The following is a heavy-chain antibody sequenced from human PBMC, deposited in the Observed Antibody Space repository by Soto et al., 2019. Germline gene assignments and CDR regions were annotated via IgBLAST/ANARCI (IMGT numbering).Heavy chain of an antibody. Sequence: PSETLSLTCTVSGGSISSSSYYWGWIRQPPGKGLEWIGSIYYSGSTYYNPSLKSRVTISVDTSKNQFSLKLSSVTAADTAVYFCARYCPDARGDIRFDPWGQETQVTVSS. V-gene: IGHV4-39*01. J-gene: IGHJ5*02. CDR1: GGSISSSSYY. CDR3: ARYCPDARGDIRFDP. D-gene: IGHD2-8*01. CDR2: IYYSGST.